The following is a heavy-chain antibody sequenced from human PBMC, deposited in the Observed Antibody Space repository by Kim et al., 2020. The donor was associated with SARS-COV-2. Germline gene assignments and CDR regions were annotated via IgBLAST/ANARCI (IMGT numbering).Heavy chain of an antibody. J-gene: IGHJ2*01. CDR3: ARPGIAGFDT. CDR1: GFTFSAFA. CDR2: IRSKPNTYAT. D-gene: IGHD6-13*01. Sequence: GGSLRLSCAASGFTFSAFALHWVRQASGKGLEWLGRIRSKPNTYATAYSASVKGRFIISRDDSKNTAYLQMNTLRTEDSAVYYCARPGIAGFDTWGRGTLVTVSS. V-gene: IGHV3-73*01.